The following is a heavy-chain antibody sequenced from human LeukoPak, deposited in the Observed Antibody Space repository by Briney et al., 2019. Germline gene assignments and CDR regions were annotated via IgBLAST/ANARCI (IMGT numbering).Heavy chain of an antibody. J-gene: IGHJ4*02. Sequence: PSETLSLTCTVSGGSISSSSYYWGWIRQPPGKGLEWIGSIYYSGSTYYNPSLKSRVTISVDTSKNQFSLKLSSVTAADTAVYYCARTQMYSGSYYEGYFDYWGQGTLVTVSS. V-gene: IGHV4-39*07. D-gene: IGHD1-26*01. CDR3: ARTQMYSGSYYEGYFDY. CDR2: IYYSGST. CDR1: GGSISSSSYY.